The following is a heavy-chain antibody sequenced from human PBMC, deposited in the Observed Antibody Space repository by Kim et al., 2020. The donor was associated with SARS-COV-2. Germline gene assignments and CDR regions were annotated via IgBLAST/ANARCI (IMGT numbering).Heavy chain of an antibody. CDR1: GFTFSSHS. CDR2: IKQDESEE. J-gene: IGHJ4*02. CDR3: AGGKYYFDY. V-gene: IGHV3-7*03. Sequence: GSLRLSCAASGFTFSSHSMSWVRQAPGKGLEWVANIKQDESEEYYVDSVKGRFTISRDNAKNSLYLQMNSLRAEDTAVYYCAGGKYYFDYWGQGTLVTVSS.